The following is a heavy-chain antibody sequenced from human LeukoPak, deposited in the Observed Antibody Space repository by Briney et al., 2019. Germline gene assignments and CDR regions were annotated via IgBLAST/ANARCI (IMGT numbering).Heavy chain of an antibody. V-gene: IGHV4-39*01. J-gene: IGHJ4*02. CDR3: ARQGYGGKGDY. D-gene: IGHD4-23*01. CDR2: IYYSGST. Sequence: SETLSLTCTVSGGSIGSSSYYWGWIRQAPGKGLEWIGSIYYSGSTYYNPSLKSRVTISVDTSKNQFSLKLSSVTAADTAVYYCARQGYGGKGDYWGQGTLVTVSS. CDR1: GGSIGSSSYY.